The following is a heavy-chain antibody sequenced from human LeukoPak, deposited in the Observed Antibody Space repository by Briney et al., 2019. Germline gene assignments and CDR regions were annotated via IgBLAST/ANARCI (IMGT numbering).Heavy chain of an antibody. CDR3: AGGAAEGLDR. Sequence: ASVTVSFKASGYTFTINAMHWVRQAPGQRPEWMGWINTGNGNTKYSQKFQGRVTISRDTSANTAYMEVSSLRSEDTAVYYCAGGAAEGLDRWGQGTLVTVSS. D-gene: IGHD6-13*01. CDR2: INTGNGNT. CDR1: GYTFTINA. J-gene: IGHJ5*02. V-gene: IGHV1-3*04.